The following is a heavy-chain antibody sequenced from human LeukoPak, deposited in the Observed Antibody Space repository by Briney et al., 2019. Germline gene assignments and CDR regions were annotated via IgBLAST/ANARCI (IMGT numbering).Heavy chain of an antibody. CDR2: ISYDGSNK. D-gene: IGHD5-18*01. J-gene: IGHJ4*02. V-gene: IGHV3-30*04. Sequence: GRSLRLSCAASGFTFSSYAMHWVRQAPGKGLEWVAVISYDGSNKYYADSVKGRFTISRDNSKNTLYLQMNSLRAEDTAVYYCARAPDTAMFDYWGQGTLVTVSS. CDR3: ARAPDTAMFDY. CDR1: GFTFSSYA.